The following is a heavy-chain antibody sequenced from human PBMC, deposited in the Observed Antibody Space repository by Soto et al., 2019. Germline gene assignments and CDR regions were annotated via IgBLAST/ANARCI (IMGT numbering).Heavy chain of an antibody. V-gene: IGHV4-59*01. CDR3: ARASEDCSGGSCYSPHDAFDI. CDR2: IYYSGST. J-gene: IGHJ3*02. CDR1: GGSISSYY. D-gene: IGHD2-15*01. Sequence: PSETLSLTCTVSGGSISSYYWSWIRQPPGKGLEWIGYIYYSGSTNYNPSLKSRVTISVDTSKNQFSLKLSSVTAADTAVYYCARASEDCSGGSCYSPHDAFDIWGQGTMVTV.